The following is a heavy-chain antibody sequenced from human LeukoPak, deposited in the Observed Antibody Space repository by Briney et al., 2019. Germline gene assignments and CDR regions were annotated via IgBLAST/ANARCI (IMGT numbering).Heavy chain of an antibody. V-gene: IGHV1-69*01. D-gene: IGHD3-22*01. J-gene: IGHJ4*02. CDR2: IIPIFDTA. CDR3: AKTYYYDSSGYYLDY. Sequence: GASVKVSCKASGGTFSSYAISWVRQAPGQGLEWMGGIIPIFDTANYTQKFQGRVTITADESTSTAYMELSSLRSEDTAVYYCAKTYYYDSSGYYLDYWGQGTLVTVSS. CDR1: GGTFSSYA.